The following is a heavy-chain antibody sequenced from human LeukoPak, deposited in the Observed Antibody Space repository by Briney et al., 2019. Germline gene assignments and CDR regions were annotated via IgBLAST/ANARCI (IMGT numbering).Heavy chain of an antibody. CDR1: GFTFSNSW. CDR3: ATAPAAADSC. V-gene: IGHV3-7*01. CDR2: INQDGSKK. J-gene: IGHJ4*02. Sequence: GGSLRLSCAASGFTFSNSWMTWVRQAPGKGLEWVANINQDGSKKTYGDSMKGRFTISRDNAKNSLYLQMNSLRAEDTAVYYCATAPAAADSCWGQGTLVAVSS. D-gene: IGHD6-13*01.